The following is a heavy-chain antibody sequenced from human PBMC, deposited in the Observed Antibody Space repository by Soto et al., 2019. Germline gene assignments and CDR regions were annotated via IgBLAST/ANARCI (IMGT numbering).Heavy chain of an antibody. CDR1: GDSISSNSYY. J-gene: IGHJ1*01. V-gene: IGHV4-39*01. CDR2: VYYTGST. Sequence: NPSETLSLTCSVSGDSISSNSYYWIWIRQPPGKGLEWIGSVYYTGSTYYNPSLKSRVTISVDTATNNFSLRLSSLTAADTAVYYCRWSSGLNDLDYGGQGTLVTVSS. D-gene: IGHD3-10*01. CDR3: RWSSGLNDLDY.